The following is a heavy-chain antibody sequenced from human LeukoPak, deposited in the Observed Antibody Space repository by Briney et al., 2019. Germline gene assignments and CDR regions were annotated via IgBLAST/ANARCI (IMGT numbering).Heavy chain of an antibody. V-gene: IGHV4-39*07. CDR2: IYYSGST. CDR1: GGSISSSIYY. Sequence: PSETLSLTCTVSGGSISSSIYYWGWIRQPPGKGLEWIGSIYYSGSTYYNPSLKSRVTISVDTSKNQFSLKLSSVTAADTAVYYCARAYSSSSWVVSSYNWFDPWGQGTLVTVSS. CDR3: ARAYSSSSWVVSSYNWFDP. D-gene: IGHD6-6*01. J-gene: IGHJ5*02.